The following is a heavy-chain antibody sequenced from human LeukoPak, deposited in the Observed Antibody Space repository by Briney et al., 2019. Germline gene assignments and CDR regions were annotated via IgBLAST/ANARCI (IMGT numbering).Heavy chain of an antibody. Sequence: SETLSLTCTVSGGSISSSSYYWGWIRQPPGKGLEWIGSIYYSGSTYYNPSLKSRVTISVDTSKNQFSLKLSSVTAADTAVYYCARDRTQSAFDIWGQGTMVTVSS. D-gene: IGHD1-14*01. CDR2: IYYSGST. CDR3: ARDRTQSAFDI. J-gene: IGHJ3*02. V-gene: IGHV4-39*02. CDR1: GGSISSSSYY.